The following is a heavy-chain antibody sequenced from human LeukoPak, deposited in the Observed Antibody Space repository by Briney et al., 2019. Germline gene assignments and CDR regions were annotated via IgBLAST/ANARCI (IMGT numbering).Heavy chain of an antibody. Sequence: GGSLRLSCAASGFTFSSYAMSWVRQAPGKGLEWVSAISGSGGSTYYADSVKGRFTISRDNSKNTLYLQMNSLRAEDTAVYYCATSTVTMEGNWCYGMDVWGQGTTVTVSS. J-gene: IGHJ6*02. V-gene: IGHV3-23*01. D-gene: IGHD4-17*01. CDR3: ATSTVTMEGNWCYGMDV. CDR2: ISGSGGST. CDR1: GFTFSSYA.